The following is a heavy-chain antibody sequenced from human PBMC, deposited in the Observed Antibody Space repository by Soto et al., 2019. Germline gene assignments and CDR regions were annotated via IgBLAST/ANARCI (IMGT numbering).Heavy chain of an antibody. J-gene: IGHJ4*02. CDR3: ARGLADCGGDCYYFDY. CDR1: GGSISSSSYY. CDR2: IYYSGST. Sequence: SETLSLTCTVSGGSISSSSYYWGWIRQPPGKGLEWIGSIYYSGSTYYNPSLKSRVTISVDTSKNQFSLKLSSVTAADTAVYYCARGLADCGGDCYYFDYWGQGTLVTVSS. V-gene: IGHV4-39*07. D-gene: IGHD2-21*02.